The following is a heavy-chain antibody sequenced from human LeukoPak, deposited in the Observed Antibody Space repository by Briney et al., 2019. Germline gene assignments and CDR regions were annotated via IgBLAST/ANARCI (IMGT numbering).Heavy chain of an antibody. D-gene: IGHD5-12*01. CDR2: ISWNSGSI. V-gene: IGHV3-9*01. Sequence: PGRSLRLSCAASGFTFDDYAMHWVRQAPGNGLEWVSGISWNSGSIGYADSVKGRFTISRDNAKNSLYLQMNSLRAEDTAVYYCARAQPVATIFPSSDYYFDYWGQGTLVTVSS. J-gene: IGHJ4*02. CDR1: GFTFDDYA. CDR3: ARAQPVATIFPSSDYYFDY.